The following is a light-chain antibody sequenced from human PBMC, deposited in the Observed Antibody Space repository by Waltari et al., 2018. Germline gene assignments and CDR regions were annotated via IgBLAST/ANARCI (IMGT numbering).Light chain of an antibody. CDR1: QNVKTY. CDR2: AAS. J-gene: IGKJ4*01. CDR3: QQREAWPLT. V-gene: IGKV3-11*01. Sequence: EIVLTQSPATLSLSPGETATLSCRASQNVKTYLAWYQQKPGQSPRLLIFAASARDSDSPTRFRGSGSGTNFTLTITSLEPEDFAVYYCQQREAWPLTFGGGTKVEI.